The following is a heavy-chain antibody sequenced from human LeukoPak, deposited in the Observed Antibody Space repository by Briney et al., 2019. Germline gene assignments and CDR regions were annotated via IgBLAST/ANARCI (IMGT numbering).Heavy chain of an antibody. D-gene: IGHD1-26*01. CDR2: ISSSSSKI. V-gene: IGHV3-48*04. Sequence: QSGGSLRLSCAASGFTFSNYTMNWVRQAPGKGLEWVSYISSSSSKIYYSDSVKGRFIISRDNAKNTLYLQLNSLRAEDTAVYYCARVIVGATGSDYWGQGTLVTVSS. CDR1: GFTFSNYT. CDR3: ARVIVGATGSDY. J-gene: IGHJ4*02.